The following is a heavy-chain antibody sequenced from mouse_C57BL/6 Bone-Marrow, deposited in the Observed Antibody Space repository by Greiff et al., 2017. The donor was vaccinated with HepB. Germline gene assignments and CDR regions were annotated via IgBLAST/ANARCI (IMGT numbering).Heavy chain of an antibody. J-gene: IGHJ4*01. CDR1: GFSLTSYG. Sequence: VQLKESGPGLVQPSQSLSITCTVSGFSLTSYGVHWVRQSPGKGLEWLGVIWSGGSTDYNAAFISRLSISKDNSKSQVFFKMNSLQADDTAIYYCARNYYDYDDYYAMDYWGQGTSVTVSS. CDR3: ARNYYDYDDYYAMDY. D-gene: IGHD2-4*01. CDR2: IWSGGST. V-gene: IGHV2-2*01.